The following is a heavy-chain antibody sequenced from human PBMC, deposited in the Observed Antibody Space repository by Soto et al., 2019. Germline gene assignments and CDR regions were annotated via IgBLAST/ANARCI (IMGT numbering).Heavy chain of an antibody. Sequence: GGSLRLSCAASGFTFSGALFNWVRQAPGKGLEWVGRIKSKYDGGTTDYAAPVKDRFTISRDDSKNTLYLQMNSLKTEDTAVYYCTTGLAAAGYYYGPDVWGQGTKVTVSS. CDR1: GFTFSGAL. CDR2: IKSKYDGGTT. J-gene: IGHJ6*02. CDR3: TTGLAAAGYYYGPDV. D-gene: IGHD6-13*01. V-gene: IGHV3-15*07.